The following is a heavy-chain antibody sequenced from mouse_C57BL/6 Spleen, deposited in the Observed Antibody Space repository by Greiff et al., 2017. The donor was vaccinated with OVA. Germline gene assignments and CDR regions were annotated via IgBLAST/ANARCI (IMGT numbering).Heavy chain of an antibody. CDR2: IYPGDGDT. Sequence: VQLQQSGPELVKPGASVKISCKASGYAFSSSWMNWVKQRPGKGLEWIGRIYPGDGDTNYNGKFKGKATLTADKSSSTAYMQLNSLTSEDSAVYFCARANYYDYYAWFAYWGQGTLVTVSA. D-gene: IGHD2-4*01. CDR3: ARANYYDYYAWFAY. CDR1: GYAFSSSW. J-gene: IGHJ3*01. V-gene: IGHV1-82*01.